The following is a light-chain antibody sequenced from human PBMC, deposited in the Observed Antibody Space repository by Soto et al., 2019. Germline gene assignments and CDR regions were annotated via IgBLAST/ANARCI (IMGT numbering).Light chain of an antibody. CDR3: QQYNYRWT. CDR2: KAS. V-gene: IGKV1-5*03. J-gene: IGKJ1*01. CDR1: QSISVW. Sequence: DIQMTQSPSTLSASLGDRVTITCRASQSISVWLAWFQQKPGNAPKLLIYKASTLESGVPSRFSSSGSGTEFTLTISSLQHDDSATYYCQQYNYRWTFGQGTKVEI.